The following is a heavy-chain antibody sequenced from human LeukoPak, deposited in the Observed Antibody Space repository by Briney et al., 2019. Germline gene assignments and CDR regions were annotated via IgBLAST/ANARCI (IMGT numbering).Heavy chain of an antibody. J-gene: IGHJ6*02. CDR2: INHSGST. CDR3: ARGLTNITMVRGVIISYYYYYDMDV. V-gene: IGHV4-34*01. CDR1: GGSFSGYY. D-gene: IGHD3-10*01. Sequence: SETLSLTCAVYGGSFSGYYWSWIRQPPGKGLEWIGEINHSGSTNYNPSLKSRVTISVDTSKNQFSLKLSSVTAADTAVYYCARGLTNITMVRGVIISYYYYYDMDVWGQGTTVTVSS.